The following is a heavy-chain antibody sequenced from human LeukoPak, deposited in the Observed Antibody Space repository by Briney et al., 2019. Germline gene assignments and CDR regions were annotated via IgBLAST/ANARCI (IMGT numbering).Heavy chain of an antibody. J-gene: IGHJ4*02. CDR1: GDSISSYY. CDR2: IYHRGST. Sequence: TPSETLSLTCTVSGDSISSYYWSWLRQPPGKGLEWLGYIYHRGSTNYNPSLKSRVTISVDTSRNQFSLKLSSVTAADTAVFYCARIVSGGYSLFYFDYWGQGTLVTVSS. V-gene: IGHV4-59*12. CDR3: ARIVSGGYSLFYFDY. D-gene: IGHD5-18*01.